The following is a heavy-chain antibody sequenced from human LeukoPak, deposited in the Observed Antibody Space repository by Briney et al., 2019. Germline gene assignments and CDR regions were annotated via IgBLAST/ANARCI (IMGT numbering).Heavy chain of an antibody. D-gene: IGHD3-9*01. CDR2: IYSGGST. Sequence: GGSLRLSCAASRFTVSSNYMSWVRQAPGKGPEWVSVIYSGGSTYYADSVKGRFTISRDNSKNTLYLQMNSLRAEDTAVYYCAKVSDILTGYYEAWGQGTLVTVSS. CDR1: RFTVSSNY. V-gene: IGHV3-53*05. CDR3: AKVSDILTGYYEA. J-gene: IGHJ5*02.